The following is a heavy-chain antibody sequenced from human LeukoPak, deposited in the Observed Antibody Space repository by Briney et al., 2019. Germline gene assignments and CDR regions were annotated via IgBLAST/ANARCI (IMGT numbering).Heavy chain of an antibody. Sequence: SETLSLTCAVYGGSFSGYYWSWIRQPPGKGLEWIEEINHSGSTNYNPSLKSRVTISVDTSKNQFSLKLSSVTAADTAVYYCARPPYCSSTSCYLTEYFQHWGQGTLVTVSS. CDR2: INHSGST. V-gene: IGHV4-34*01. D-gene: IGHD2-2*01. J-gene: IGHJ1*01. CDR3: ARPPYCSSTSCYLTEYFQH. CDR1: GGSFSGYY.